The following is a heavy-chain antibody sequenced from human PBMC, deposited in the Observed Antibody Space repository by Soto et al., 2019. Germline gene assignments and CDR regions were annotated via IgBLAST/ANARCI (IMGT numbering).Heavy chain of an antibody. J-gene: IGHJ4*02. D-gene: IGHD1-26*01. CDR3: ARRGSGSYYDY. Sequence: EVQLLESGGGLVQPGGSLRLSCAASGFTFSSYAMRWVRQAPVKGLEWVPAISGSGGSTYYADSVKGRFTISRDNSKNTLDRQMNSLRAEDTAVYYCARRGSGSYYDYWGQGTLVTVSS. CDR1: GFTFSSYA. V-gene: IGHV3-23*01. CDR2: ISGSGGST.